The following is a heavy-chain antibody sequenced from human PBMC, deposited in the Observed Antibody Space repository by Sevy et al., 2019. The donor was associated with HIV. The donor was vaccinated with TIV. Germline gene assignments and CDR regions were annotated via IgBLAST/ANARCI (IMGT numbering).Heavy chain of an antibody. CDR3: AGQDCSSTSCYRFDP. D-gene: IGHD2-2*02. CDR1: GGSISSSSYY. CDR2: IYYSGST. V-gene: IGHV4-39*01. Sequence: SETLSLTCTVSGGSISSSSYYWGWIRQPPGKGLEWIGSIYYSGSTYYNPSLKSRVTISVDTSKNQFSLKLSSVTAADTAVYYCAGQDCSSTSCYRFDPWGQGTLVTVSS. J-gene: IGHJ5*02.